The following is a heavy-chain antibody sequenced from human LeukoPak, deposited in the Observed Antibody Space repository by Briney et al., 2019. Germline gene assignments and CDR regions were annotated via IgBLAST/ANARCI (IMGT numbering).Heavy chain of an antibody. CDR3: ARSGSYDRVDY. D-gene: IGHD3-10*01. Sequence: SETLSLTCTLSGGSISSSSDYWGWIRQPPGKGLEWIATISYSGSTYYNPSLKSRLTISVDTSKNQFSLRLRSVPAADTAVYYCARSGSYDRVDYWGQGTLVTVSS. J-gene: IGHJ4*02. V-gene: IGHV4-39*01. CDR2: ISYSGST. CDR1: GGSISSSSDY.